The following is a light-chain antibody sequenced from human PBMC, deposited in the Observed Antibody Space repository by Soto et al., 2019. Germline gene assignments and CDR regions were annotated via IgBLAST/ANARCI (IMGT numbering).Light chain of an antibody. CDR2: EVS. V-gene: IGLV2-14*01. CDR3: SSYTSSSTLV. CDR1: SSDVGGYNY. J-gene: IGLJ3*02. Sequence: QSVLTQPASVSGSPGQSITISCTGTSSDVGGYNYVSWYQQHPGKAPKLMIYEVSNRPSGVSNRFSGSKSGNTATLTISGLHAEDEADDYCSSYTSSSTLVFGGGSELTV.